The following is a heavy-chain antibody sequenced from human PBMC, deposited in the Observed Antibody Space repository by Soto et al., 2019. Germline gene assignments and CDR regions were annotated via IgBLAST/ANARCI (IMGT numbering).Heavy chain of an antibody. V-gene: IGHV1-18*01. CDR1: GYTFARYG. CDR3: AREGFCSSGSCALYSHDYFGMDV. D-gene: IGHD2-15*01. Sequence: QVQLVQSGAEVMKPGASVKVSCKASGYTFARYGISWVRQAPGQGLEWMGWISTYNSNTNYARKFQGRGSLTTDTPPSTAYMELRSLTPDDTALYYCAREGFCSSGSCALYSHDYFGMDVWGQGTTVTVSS. J-gene: IGHJ6*02. CDR2: ISTYNSNT.